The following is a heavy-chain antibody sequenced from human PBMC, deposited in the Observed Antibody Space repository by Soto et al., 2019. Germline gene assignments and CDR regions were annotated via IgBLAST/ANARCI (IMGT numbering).Heavy chain of an antibody. CDR1: GFTFSSYA. V-gene: IGHV3-23*01. CDR2: VSASGTNT. Sequence: EVQLLESGGGLVQPGGSLRLSCAASGFTFSSYAMTWVRQAPGKGLEWVSAVSASGTNTYYAGSVKGRFTISRDNSKNTLYLQVNSLRAEDTAVFYCAKGGYGSGNWALDYWGQGTLVTVSP. J-gene: IGHJ4*02. CDR3: AKGGYGSGNWALDY. D-gene: IGHD3-10*01.